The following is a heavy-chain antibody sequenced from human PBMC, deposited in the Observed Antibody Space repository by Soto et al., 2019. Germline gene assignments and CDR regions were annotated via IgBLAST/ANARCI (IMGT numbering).Heavy chain of an antibody. D-gene: IGHD6-6*01. Sequence: TSETLSLTCTVSGGSISSGGYYWSWIRQHPGKGLEWIGYIYYSGSTYYNPSLKSRVTISVDTSKNQFSLKLSSVTAADTAVYYCARDGIAARPGAFDIWGQGTMVTLSS. V-gene: IGHV4-31*03. J-gene: IGHJ3*02. CDR3: ARDGIAARPGAFDI. CDR2: IYYSGST. CDR1: GGSISSGGYY.